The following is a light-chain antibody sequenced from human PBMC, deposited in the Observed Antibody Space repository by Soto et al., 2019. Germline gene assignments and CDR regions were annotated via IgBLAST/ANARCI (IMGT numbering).Light chain of an antibody. Sequence: EIVLTQSPGTLSLSPGERATLSYRASQSVSSSYLAWYQQKPGQAPRLLIYGASSRATGIPDRFSGSGSGTDFTLTISRLEPEDFAVYYCQRYGASSTYTFGQGTKLEIK. J-gene: IGKJ2*01. CDR3: QRYGASSTYT. CDR2: GAS. V-gene: IGKV3-20*01. CDR1: QSVSSSY.